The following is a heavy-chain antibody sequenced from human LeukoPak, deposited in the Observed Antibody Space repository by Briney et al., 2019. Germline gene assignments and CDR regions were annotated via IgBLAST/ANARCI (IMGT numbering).Heavy chain of an antibody. J-gene: IGHJ4*02. Sequence: PGGSLRLSCVVSGIPFSDYYMNWIRQAPGKGLEWISYISSTSSYTDYADSVKGRFTISRDNAQNALFLQMNSLRVEDTAVYYCAAGTAADYSGQGTRVAVSS. V-gene: IGHV3-11*03. CDR3: AAGTAADY. CDR2: ISSTSSYT. CDR1: GIPFSDYY. D-gene: IGHD6-13*01.